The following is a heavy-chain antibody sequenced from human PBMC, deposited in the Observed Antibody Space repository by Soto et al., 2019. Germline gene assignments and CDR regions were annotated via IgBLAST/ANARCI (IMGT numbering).Heavy chain of an antibody. CDR1: GGSISSSNW. D-gene: IGHD1-1*01. V-gene: IGHV4-4*02. CDR2: IYHSGST. Sequence: SETLSLTCAVSGGSISSSNWWSWVRQPPGKGLEWIGEIYHSGSTNYNPSLKSRVTISVDKSKNQFSLKLSSVTAADTAVYYCASLGMYNWNDGAPHYYYGMDVWGQGTTVTVSS. CDR3: ASLGMYNWNDGAPHYYYGMDV. J-gene: IGHJ6*02.